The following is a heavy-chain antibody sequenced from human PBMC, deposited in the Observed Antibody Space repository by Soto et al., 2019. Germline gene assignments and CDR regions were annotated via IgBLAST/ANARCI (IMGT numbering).Heavy chain of an antibody. CDR1: GGSMSISNW. V-gene: IGHV4-4*02. D-gene: IGHD2-15*01. CDR2: IFHSGTT. Sequence: QVQLQESGPGLVKPSGTLSLTCTVSGGSMSISNWWIWVRQSPEKGLEWIGEIFHSGTTNYNPSLKSRVIISLDKSQSQFSLRLSSVTAADTAVYYCASGGFRGLMDVWGHGTTVTVSS. CDR3: ASGGFRGLMDV. J-gene: IGHJ6*02.